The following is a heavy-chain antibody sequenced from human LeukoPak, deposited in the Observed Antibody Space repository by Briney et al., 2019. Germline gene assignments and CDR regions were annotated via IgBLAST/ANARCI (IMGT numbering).Heavy chain of an antibody. Sequence: TGGSLRLSCEASGFTFSSYAVSWVRQAPGKGLAWVSVISSSADSTYYADSVKGRFTISRDNSKNTLYLQMNNLRAEDTAVYYCAKPLEKYTYGGNFDYWGQGILVTVSS. CDR3: AKPLEKYTYGGNFDY. J-gene: IGHJ4*02. D-gene: IGHD4-23*01. V-gene: IGHV3-23*01. CDR2: ISSSADST. CDR1: GFTFSSYA.